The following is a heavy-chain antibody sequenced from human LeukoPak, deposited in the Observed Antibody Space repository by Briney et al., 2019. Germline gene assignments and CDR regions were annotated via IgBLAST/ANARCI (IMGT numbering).Heavy chain of an antibody. CDR1: GFTFSSYG. V-gene: IGHV3-30*18. CDR3: AKDRRRGSGWGYFDY. J-gene: IGHJ4*02. CDR2: ISYDGSNK. D-gene: IGHD3-10*01. Sequence: PGGSLRLSCAASGFTFSSYGMHWVRQAPGKGLEWVAVISYDGSNKYYADSVKGRFTISRDNSKNTLYLQMNSLRAEDTAVYYCAKDRRRGSGWGYFDYWAREPWSPSPQ.